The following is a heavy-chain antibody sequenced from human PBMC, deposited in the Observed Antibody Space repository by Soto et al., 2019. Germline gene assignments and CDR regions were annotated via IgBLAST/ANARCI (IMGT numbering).Heavy chain of an antibody. D-gene: IGHD3-22*01. CDR2: IYYSGST. J-gene: IGHJ5*02. V-gene: IGHV4-39*01. CDR1: GGSISSSSYY. CDR3: ARGPYYSRWFDP. Sequence: SETLSLTCTVSGGSISSSSYYWGWIRQPPGKGLEWIGSIYYSGSTYYNPSLKSRVTISVDTSKNQFSLKLSSVTAADTAVYYCARGPYYSRWFDPWGQGTLVTVSS.